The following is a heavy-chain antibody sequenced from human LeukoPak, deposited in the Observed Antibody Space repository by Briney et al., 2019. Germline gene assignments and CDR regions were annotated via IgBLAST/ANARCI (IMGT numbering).Heavy chain of an antibody. CDR2: IYYSGST. Sequence: SETLSLTCTVSGGSISSYYWSWIRQPPGKGLERIGYIYYSGSTNYNPSLKSRVTISVDTSKNQFSLKLSSVTAADTAVYYCARAPFHYGMDVWGKGTTVTVSS. V-gene: IGHV4-59*01. J-gene: IGHJ6*04. CDR1: GGSISSYY. CDR3: ARAPFHYGMDV.